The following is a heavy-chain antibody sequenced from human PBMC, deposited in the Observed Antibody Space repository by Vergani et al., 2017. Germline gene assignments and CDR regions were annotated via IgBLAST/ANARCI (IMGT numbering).Heavy chain of an antibody. CDR3: AKEYYDILTGYYSYFDY. D-gene: IGHD3-9*01. CDR1: GFTFDDYA. V-gene: IGHV3-9*01. J-gene: IGHJ4*02. Sequence: EVQLVESGGGLVQPGRSLRLSCAASGFTFDDYAMHWVRQAPGKGLEWVSGISWNSGSTGYADSVKGRFTIARDNAKNSLYLQMNSLRAEDTALYYCAKEYYDILTGYYSYFDYWGQGTLVTVSS. CDR2: ISWNSGST.